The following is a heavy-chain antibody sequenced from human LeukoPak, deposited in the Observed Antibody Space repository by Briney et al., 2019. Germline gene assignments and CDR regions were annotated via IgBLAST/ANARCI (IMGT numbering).Heavy chain of an antibody. D-gene: IGHD3-3*01. Sequence: GGSLRLSXAASGFTFDDYGISWVRQAPGKGLEWVSGINWNGGSTGYADSVKGRFTISRDNAKNSLYLQMNSLRAEDTALYYCARGITIFGVVNPGGNYYYMDVWGKGTTVTVSS. J-gene: IGHJ6*03. CDR3: ARGITIFGVVNPGGNYYYMDV. CDR2: INWNGGST. V-gene: IGHV3-20*04. CDR1: GFTFDDYG.